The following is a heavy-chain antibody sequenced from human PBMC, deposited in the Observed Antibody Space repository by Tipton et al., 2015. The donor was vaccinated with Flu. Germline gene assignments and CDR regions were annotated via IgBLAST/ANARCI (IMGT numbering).Heavy chain of an antibody. D-gene: IGHD2-2*01. CDR2: IYKTGIT. CDR1: GASISSTTYY. Sequence: TLSLTCDVSGASISSTTYYWGWIRQPPGKGLEWIGSIYKTGITDYNPSLKSRVTLSLDTSKNQFSLKVRSVNAADTAVYYCAPSTRYWTGGYFFGWWGRGTQVTVSS. CDR3: APSTRYWTGGYFFGW. J-gene: IGHJ4*02. V-gene: IGHV4-39*07.